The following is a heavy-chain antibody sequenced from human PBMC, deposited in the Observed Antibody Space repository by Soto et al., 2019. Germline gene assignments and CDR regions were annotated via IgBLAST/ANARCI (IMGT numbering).Heavy chain of an antibody. D-gene: IGHD3-16*01. CDR1: GCTFSSHW. Sequence: GGSLRLSCAASGCTFSSHWMHWVSKAPGKGLVWVSRINSDGSSTSYADSVKGRFTISRDNAKNTLYLQMNSLRAEDTAVYYCASPPEGGSGFDYWGQGALVTVSS. J-gene: IGHJ4*02. V-gene: IGHV3-74*01. CDR2: INSDGSST. CDR3: ASPPEGGSGFDY.